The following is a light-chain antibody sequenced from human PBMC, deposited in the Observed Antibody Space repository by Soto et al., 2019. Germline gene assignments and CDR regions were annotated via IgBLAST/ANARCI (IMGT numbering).Light chain of an antibody. CDR2: GAS. J-gene: IGKJ4*01. V-gene: IGKV3D-15*01. CDR3: QQYNNWPLT. CDR1: QRISSN. Sequence: EIVMTQSPDTLSVSPGERATLSCRASQRISSNLAWYQQKPGQAPRLLIYGASTRATALPARFSGSGSGTEFTLTITSLQSEDFAVYYCQQYNNWPLTFGGGTKVDI.